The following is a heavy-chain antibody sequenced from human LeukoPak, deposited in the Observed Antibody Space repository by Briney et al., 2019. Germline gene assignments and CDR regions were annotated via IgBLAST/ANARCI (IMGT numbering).Heavy chain of an antibody. CDR1: GGSISSYY. J-gene: IGHJ4*02. CDR2: IYTSGST. Sequence: SETLSITCTVSGGSISSYYWSWIRQPAGKGLEWIGRIYTSGSTNYNPSLKSRVTMSVDTSKNQFSLKLSSVTAADTAVYYCARSGRGYYDSSGYYTALNYWGQGTLVTVSS. V-gene: IGHV4-4*07. CDR3: ARSGRGYYDSSGYYTALNY. D-gene: IGHD3-22*01.